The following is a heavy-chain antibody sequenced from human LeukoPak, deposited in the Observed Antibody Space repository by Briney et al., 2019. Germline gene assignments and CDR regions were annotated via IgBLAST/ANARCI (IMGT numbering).Heavy chain of an antibody. CDR3: AKDRGLRYFVWLSELDY. D-gene: IGHD3-9*01. J-gene: IGHJ4*02. CDR1: GFTFSNYG. Sequence: GRSLRLSCAASGFTFSNYGMHWVRQAPGKGLEWVAVISYDGSNKYCADSVKGRVTISRDNSKNTLYLQMNSLRAEDTAVYYCAKDRGLRYFVWLSELDYWGPGTLVTVSS. V-gene: IGHV3-30*18. CDR2: ISYDGSNK.